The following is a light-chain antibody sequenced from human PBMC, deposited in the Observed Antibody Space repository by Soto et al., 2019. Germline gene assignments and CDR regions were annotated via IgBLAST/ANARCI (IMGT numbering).Light chain of an antibody. Sequence: QSALTQPASVSGSPGQSITVSCTGTSSDIGAYNYVSWYQHHPGKAPKLMIYDVSHRPSGVSNRFSGSKSDNTASLTISGLQAEDEADYYCSSYTSTRSVVFGGGTKVTVL. CDR1: SSDIGAYNY. CDR2: DVS. CDR3: SSYTSTRSVV. J-gene: IGLJ2*01. V-gene: IGLV2-14*03.